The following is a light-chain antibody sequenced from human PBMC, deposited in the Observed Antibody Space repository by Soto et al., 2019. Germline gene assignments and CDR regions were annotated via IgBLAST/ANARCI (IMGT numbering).Light chain of an antibody. V-gene: IGKV1-39*01. CDR1: QTIVRY. CDR3: QQSYSTPRT. J-gene: IGKJ3*01. Sequence: DIQMTQSPSSLSASVGDRVTITCRASQTIVRYLNWYQQKPGRAPNLLIYGASGLEGGVPSRFSGSGSGTDFTLTISSLQPEDFATYYCQQSYSTPRTFGPGTRLDVK. CDR2: GAS.